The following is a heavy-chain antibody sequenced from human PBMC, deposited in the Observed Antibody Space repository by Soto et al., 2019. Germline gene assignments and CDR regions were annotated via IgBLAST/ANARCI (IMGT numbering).Heavy chain of an antibody. CDR1: GYTFTSYA. CDR2: INAGNGNT. J-gene: IGHJ6*03. Sequence: QVQLVQSGAEVKKPRASVKVSCKASGYTFTSYAMHWVRQAPGQRLEWMGWINAGNGNTKYSQKFQGRVTITRDTSASTAYMELSSLRSEDTAVYYCARDKGYCSSTSCPSWYYYYYMDVWGKGTTVTVSS. D-gene: IGHD2-2*01. V-gene: IGHV1-3*01. CDR3: ARDKGYCSSTSCPSWYYYYYMDV.